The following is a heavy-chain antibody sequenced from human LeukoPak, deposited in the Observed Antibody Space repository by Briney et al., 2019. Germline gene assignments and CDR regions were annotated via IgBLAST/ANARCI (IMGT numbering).Heavy chain of an antibody. CDR3: ARNYNALGYCSGGSCYPAWFDP. J-gene: IGHJ5*02. CDR1: GGSVSSGSYY. Sequence: SSETLSLTCTVSGGSVSSGSYYWSWIRQLPGKGLEWIGYIYYSGSTNYNPSLKSRVTISVDTSKNQFSLKLSSVTAADTAVYYCARNYNALGYCSGGSCYPAWFDPWGQGTLVTVSS. V-gene: IGHV4-61*01. CDR2: IYYSGST. D-gene: IGHD2-15*01.